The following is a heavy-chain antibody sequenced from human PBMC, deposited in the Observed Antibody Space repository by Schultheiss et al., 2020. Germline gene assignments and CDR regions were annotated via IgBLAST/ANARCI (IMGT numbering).Heavy chain of an antibody. J-gene: IGHJ5*02. Sequence: SETLSLTCAVYGGSFSGYYWSWIRQPPGKGLEWIGEINHSGSTNYNPSLKSRVTISVDTSKNQFSLKLSSVTAADTAVYYCARDTSSMVRGVIISSWFDPWGQGTLVTVSS. V-gene: IGHV4-34*01. CDR1: GGSFSGYY. D-gene: IGHD3-10*01. CDR3: ARDTSSMVRGVIISSWFDP. CDR2: INHSGST.